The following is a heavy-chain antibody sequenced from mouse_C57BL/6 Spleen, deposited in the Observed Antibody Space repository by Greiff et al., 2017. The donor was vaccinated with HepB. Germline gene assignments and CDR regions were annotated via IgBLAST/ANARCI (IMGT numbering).Heavy chain of an antibody. V-gene: IGHV6-3*01. J-gene: IGHJ4*01. Sequence: EVKVEESGGGLVQPGGSMKLSCVASGFTFSNYWMNWVRQSPEKGLEWVAQIRLKSDNYATHYAESVKGRFTISRDDSKSSVYLQMNNVSAEDTGIYYCTRYSNFYAMDYWGQGTSVTVSS. CDR1: GFTFSNYW. D-gene: IGHD2-5*01. CDR2: IRLKSDNYAT. CDR3: TRYSNFYAMDY.